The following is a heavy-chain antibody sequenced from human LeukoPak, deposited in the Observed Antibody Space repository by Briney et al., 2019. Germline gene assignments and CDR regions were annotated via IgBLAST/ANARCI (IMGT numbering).Heavy chain of an antibody. CDR3: ARTSANWFDP. Sequence: GESLKISCMGSGYSFASYWIVWVRQMPGKGLEWMGIIYPGDSDTRYSPSFQGQVTISADKSISTAYLQWSSLKASDTAVYYCARTSANWFDPWGQGTQVTVSS. CDR2: IYPGDSDT. J-gene: IGHJ5*02. V-gene: IGHV5-51*01. CDR1: GYSFASYW.